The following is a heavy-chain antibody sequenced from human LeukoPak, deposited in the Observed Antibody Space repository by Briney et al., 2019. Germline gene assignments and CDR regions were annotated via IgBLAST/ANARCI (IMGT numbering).Heavy chain of an antibody. J-gene: IGHJ4*02. CDR2: IYYSGST. V-gene: IGHV4-30-4*01. CDR3: ARLFDYYGAGPFDY. CDR1: GGSISSDDYY. D-gene: IGHD3-10*01. Sequence: SEALSLTRTVSGGSISSDDYYWSWIRQPPGKGLEWIGYIYYSGSTYYNPSLESRVTMSVDTSKNQFSLRLSSVTAADTAVYYCARLFDYYGAGPFDYWGQGTQVTVSS.